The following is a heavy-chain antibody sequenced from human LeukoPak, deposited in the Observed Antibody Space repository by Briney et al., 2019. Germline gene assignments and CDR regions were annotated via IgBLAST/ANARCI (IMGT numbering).Heavy chain of an antibody. V-gene: IGHV3-43*01. J-gene: IGHJ4*02. CDR2: IKRDGDIT. CDR3: AKGSRASSLDY. CDR1: GFDFDDYT. Sequence: GGSLRLSCAASGFDFDDYTMHWVRQVPGKGLEWVSLIKRDGDITYYIDSVKGRFTISRDNSKDSMYLLMESLRTEDTALYYCAKGSRASSLDYWGQGTLVTVSS. D-gene: IGHD1-26*01.